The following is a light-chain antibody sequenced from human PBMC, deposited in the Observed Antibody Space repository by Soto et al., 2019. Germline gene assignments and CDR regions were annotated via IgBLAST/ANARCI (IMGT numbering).Light chain of an antibody. Sequence: DIVMTQSPDSLAMSLGERATINCKSSQSVLYSSNNKNYLAWYQQKPGQPPKLLIYWASTRESGVPDRFSGSGSGTDFTLTISSLQAEDVAVYYCLQYYFTPLTFGGGTKVEVK. J-gene: IGKJ4*01. CDR1: QSVLYSSNNKNY. V-gene: IGKV4-1*01. CDR3: LQYYFTPLT. CDR2: WAS.